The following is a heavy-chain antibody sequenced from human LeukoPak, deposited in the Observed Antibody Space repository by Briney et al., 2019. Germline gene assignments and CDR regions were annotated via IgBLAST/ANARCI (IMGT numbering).Heavy chain of an antibody. Sequence: SETLSLTCTVSGDSITNYYWSWIRQPAGKGLEWIGRIYPSGITNYNPSLKSRVSISIDTSRNQFSLNLNSVTAADTAVYYCVTSGTWLPFDYWGQGTLVTVSS. V-gene: IGHV4-4*07. CDR3: VTSGTWLPFDY. CDR2: IYPSGIT. J-gene: IGHJ4*02. D-gene: IGHD5-24*01. CDR1: GDSITNYY.